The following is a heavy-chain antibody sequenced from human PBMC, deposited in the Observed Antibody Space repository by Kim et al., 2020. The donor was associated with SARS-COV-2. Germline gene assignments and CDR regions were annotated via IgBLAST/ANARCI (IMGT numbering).Heavy chain of an antibody. CDR1: GYTFTGYY. J-gene: IGHJ4*02. V-gene: IGHV1-2*04. CDR2: INPNSGGT. D-gene: IGHD3-10*01. Sequence: ASVKVSCKASGYTFTGYYMHWVRQAPGQGLEWMGWINPNSGGTNYAQKFQGWVTMTRDTSISTAYMELSRLRSDDTAVYYCARVGGSGGGYFDYWGQGTLVTVSS. CDR3: ARVGGSGGGYFDY.